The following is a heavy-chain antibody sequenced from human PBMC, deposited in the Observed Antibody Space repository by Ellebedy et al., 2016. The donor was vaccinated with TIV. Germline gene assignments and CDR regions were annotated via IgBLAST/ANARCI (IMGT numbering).Heavy chain of an antibody. CDR3: ARNPQGVPFDY. Sequence: GGSLRLSCAASGFTFSNYNMNWVRQAPGKGLEWVASISSSSTYIYDADPVKGRFTISRDNAKNSLYLQMNSLRAEDTAVYYCARNPQGVPFDYWGQGTLVTVSS. V-gene: IGHV3-21*01. D-gene: IGHD2-8*01. CDR1: GFTFSNYN. CDR2: ISSSSTYI. J-gene: IGHJ4*02.